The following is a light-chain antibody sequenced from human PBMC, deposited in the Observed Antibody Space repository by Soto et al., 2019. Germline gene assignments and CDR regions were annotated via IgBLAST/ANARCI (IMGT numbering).Light chain of an antibody. CDR1: SSDVGGYNY. CDR2: DVS. Sequence: QSALTQPASVSGSPGQSITISCTGTSSDVGGYNYVSWYQQHPGKAPKLMIYDVSNRPSGVSNRFSGSKSCNTASLTISGLQAEDEADYYCSSYTSSSPPYVFGTGTKVTVL. CDR3: SSYTSSSPPYV. J-gene: IGLJ1*01. V-gene: IGLV2-14*01.